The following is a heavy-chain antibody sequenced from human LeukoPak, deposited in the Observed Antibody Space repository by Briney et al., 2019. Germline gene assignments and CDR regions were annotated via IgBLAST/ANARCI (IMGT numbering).Heavy chain of an antibody. D-gene: IGHD2-15*01. CDR1: GFTFSSYW. J-gene: IGHJ4*02. CDR2: IKQDGSEK. V-gene: IGHV3-7*01. CDR3: ARDLDVVVVAATYDHTFDY. Sequence: GRSLRPSCAASGFTFSSYWMSWVRQAPGKGLEWVANIKQDGSEKYYVDSVKGRFTISRDNAKNSLYLQMNSLRAEDTAVYYCARDLDVVVVAATYDHTFDYWGQGTLVTVSS.